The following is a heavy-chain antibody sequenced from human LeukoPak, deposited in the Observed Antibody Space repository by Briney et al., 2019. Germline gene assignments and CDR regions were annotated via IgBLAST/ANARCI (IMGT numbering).Heavy chain of an antibody. D-gene: IGHD3-10*01. V-gene: IGHV3-7*03. CDR3: ARVISGTYGLDY. CDR2: IKQDGSEK. Sequence: PGGSLTLSCAASGFTFSRYWMSWIRQAPGKGLEWVANIKQDGSEKYYVESVKGRFTISKDNAKQSLYLQMNGLRVDDTAIYYCARVISGTYGLDYWGQGTLVTVSS. J-gene: IGHJ4*02. CDR1: GFTFSRYW.